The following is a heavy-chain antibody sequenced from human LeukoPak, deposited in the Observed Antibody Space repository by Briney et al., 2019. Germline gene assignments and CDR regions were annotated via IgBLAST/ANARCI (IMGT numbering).Heavy chain of an antibody. CDR1: GFTFSGYW. J-gene: IGHJ3*02. D-gene: IGHD4-23*01. Sequence: GGSLRLSCAASGFTFSGYWMHWVRQVPGKGLVWVSRINTDGSTTSYASSVKGRFTISRDHAENTLYLQMNSLRAEDRAVYHCVSHGYGGSPFDIWGQGTMVTVSS. CDR2: INTDGSTT. V-gene: IGHV3-74*01. CDR3: VSHGYGGSPFDI.